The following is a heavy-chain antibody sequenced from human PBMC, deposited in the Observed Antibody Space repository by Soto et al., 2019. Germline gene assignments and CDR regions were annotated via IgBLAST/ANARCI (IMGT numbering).Heavy chain of an antibody. CDR2: IRSKAYGGTT. J-gene: IGHJ5*02. D-gene: IGHD1-1*01. CDR1: GFTFGDYA. V-gene: IGHV3-49*03. CDR3: TRDPTTSTGMINWFDP. Sequence: GGSLRLSCTASGFTFGDYAMSWFRQAPGKGLEWVGFIRSKAYGGTTEYAASVKGRFTISRDDSKSIAYLQMNSLKTEDTAVYYCTRDPTTSTGMINWFDPWGQGTLVTVSS.